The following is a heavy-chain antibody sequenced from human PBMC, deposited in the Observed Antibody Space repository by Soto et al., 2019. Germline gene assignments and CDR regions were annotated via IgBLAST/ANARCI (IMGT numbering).Heavy chain of an antibody. D-gene: IGHD3-3*01. V-gene: IGHV5-51*01. CDR2: IFPGDSET. CDR1: GYSFTSYW. CDR3: ARTLRLLADYYGMEV. J-gene: IGHJ6*02. Sequence: PWESLQISCKGSGYSFTSYWIGWVRQMPGKGLEWMGIIFPGDSETRYSPSFRGQVTMSADKSITTAYLQWSSLKASDTAIYYCARTLRLLADYYGMEVWCQGTTVTVSS.